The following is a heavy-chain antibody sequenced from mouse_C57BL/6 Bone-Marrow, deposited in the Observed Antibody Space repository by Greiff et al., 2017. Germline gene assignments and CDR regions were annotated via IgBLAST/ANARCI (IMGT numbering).Heavy chain of an antibody. J-gene: IGHJ4*01. V-gene: IGHV1-64*01. Sequence: VQLQQSGAELVKPGASVKLSCKASGYTFTSYWMHWVKQRPGQGLEWIGMIHPNSGSTNYNEKFKSKATLTVDKASSTAYMQLSSLTSEDSAVYYCARVITTVVAPMDYWGQGTSVTVSS. CDR1: GYTFTSYW. D-gene: IGHD1-1*01. CDR3: ARVITTVVAPMDY. CDR2: IHPNSGST.